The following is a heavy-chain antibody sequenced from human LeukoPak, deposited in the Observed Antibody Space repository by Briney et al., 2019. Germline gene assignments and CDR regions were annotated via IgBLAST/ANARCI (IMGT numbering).Heavy chain of an antibody. J-gene: IGHJ6*02. CDR1: GFTFSSYS. D-gene: IGHD2-21*02. CDR2: ISSSSSYI. Sequence: GGSLRLSCAASGFTFSSYSMNWVRQAPGKGLEWVSSISSSSSYIYYADSVKGRFTISRDNAENSLYLQMNSLRAEDTAVYYCARDGEYCGGDCSSYGMDVWGQGTTVTVSS. CDR3: ARDGEYCGGDCSSYGMDV. V-gene: IGHV3-21*01.